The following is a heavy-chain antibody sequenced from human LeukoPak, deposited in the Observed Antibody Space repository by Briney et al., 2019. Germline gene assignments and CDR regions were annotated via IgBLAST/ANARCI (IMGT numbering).Heavy chain of an antibody. CDR1: GDSVSSNSAS. Sequence: SQTLSLTCDISGDSVSSNSASWTWIRQSPSRGLEWLGRTYYRSKLYNDYAVSVKSRITINPDTSRNHFSLQLSSVIPEDTAVYYCVRGFYTMSVWGQGTTVTVSS. V-gene: IGHV6-1*01. D-gene: IGHD3-22*01. CDR3: VRGFYTMSV. J-gene: IGHJ6*02. CDR2: TYYRSKLYN.